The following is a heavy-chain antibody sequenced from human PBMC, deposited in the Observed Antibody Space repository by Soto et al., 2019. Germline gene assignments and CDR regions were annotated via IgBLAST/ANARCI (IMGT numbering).Heavy chain of an antibody. CDR2: ISAYNGNT. D-gene: IGHD2-15*01. J-gene: IGHJ4*02. CDR3: ARDYRGGSRYRSLGSYFDY. Sequence: ASVKVSCKASGYTFTSYGISWVRQAPGQGLEWMGWISAYNGNTNYAQKLQGRVTMTTDTSTSTAYMELRSLRSDDTAVYYCARDYRGGSRYRSLGSYFDYWGQGTLVTVSS. CDR1: GYTFTSYG. V-gene: IGHV1-18*01.